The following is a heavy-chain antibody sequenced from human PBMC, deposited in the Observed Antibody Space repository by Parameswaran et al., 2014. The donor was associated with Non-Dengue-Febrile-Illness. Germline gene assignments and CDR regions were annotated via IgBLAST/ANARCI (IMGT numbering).Heavy chain of an antibody. CDR3: ARTGGRYYDSNYYPYYFDS. D-gene: IGHD3-16*01. CDR1: GYTFTTYG. V-gene: IGHV1-18*01. Sequence: GASVKVSCKASGYTFTTYGISWVRQAPGQGLEWMGWISPYNGNTNYAQKVQGRVTMTTDTSTSTAYMDLGSLRSDDTAVYYCARTGGRYYDSNYYPYYFDSWGQGTLVTVSS. J-gene: IGHJ4*02. CDR2: ISPYNGNT.